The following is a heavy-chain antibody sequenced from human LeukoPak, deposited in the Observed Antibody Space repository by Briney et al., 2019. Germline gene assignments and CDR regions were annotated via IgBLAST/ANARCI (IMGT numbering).Heavy chain of an antibody. V-gene: IGHV1-18*01. J-gene: IGHJ1*01. CDR1: GYTFTSYG. D-gene: IGHD3-22*01. Sequence: GASVKVSCKASGYTFTSYGISWVRQAPGQGLEWMGWISAYNGNTNYAQKLQGRVTMTTDTSTSTAYMELRSLRSDDTAVYYCARDSHYDSSGYSRHWGQGTLVTVSS. CDR3: ARDSHYDSSGYSRH. CDR2: ISAYNGNT.